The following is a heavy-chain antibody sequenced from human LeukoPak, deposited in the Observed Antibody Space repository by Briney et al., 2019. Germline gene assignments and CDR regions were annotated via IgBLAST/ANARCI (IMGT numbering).Heavy chain of an antibody. V-gene: IGHV1-69*13. CDR3: TRHGDSSSWYENY. CDR1: GGTFSSYA. CDR2: IIPIFGTA. J-gene: IGHJ4*02. D-gene: IGHD6-13*01. Sequence: SVKVSCKASGGTFSSYAISWVRQAPGQGLEWMGGIIPIFGTANYAQKFQGRVTITADESTSTAYMELSSLRSEDTAVYYCTRHGDSSSWYENYWGQGTLVTVSS.